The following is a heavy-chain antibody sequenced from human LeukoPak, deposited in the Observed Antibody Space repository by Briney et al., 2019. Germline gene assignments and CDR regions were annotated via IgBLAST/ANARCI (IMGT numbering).Heavy chain of an antibody. Sequence: GGPLRLSCAASGFTFDDYTMHWVRQAPGKGLEWVSLISWDGGSTYYADSVKGRFTISRDNSKNSLYLQMNSLRTEDTALYYCAKDKRLGDGYNYFDYWGQGTLVTVSS. CDR1: GFTFDDYT. CDR2: ISWDGGST. D-gene: IGHD5-24*01. V-gene: IGHV3-43*01. J-gene: IGHJ4*02. CDR3: AKDKRLGDGYNYFDY.